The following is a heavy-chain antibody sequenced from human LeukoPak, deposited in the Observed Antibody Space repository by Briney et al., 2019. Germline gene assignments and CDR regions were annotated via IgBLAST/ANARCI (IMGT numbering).Heavy chain of an antibody. CDR3: ASPRRPYYYGSGPLDY. D-gene: IGHD3-10*01. CDR2: IVVGSGNT. J-gene: IGHJ4*02. CDR1: GFTFTSSA. Sequence: SVKVSCKASGFTFTSSAMQWVRQARGQRLEWIGWIVVGSGNTNYAQKFQERVTITRDMSTSTVYMELSSLRSEDTAVYYCASPRRPYYYGSGPLDYWGQGTLVTVSS. V-gene: IGHV1-58*02.